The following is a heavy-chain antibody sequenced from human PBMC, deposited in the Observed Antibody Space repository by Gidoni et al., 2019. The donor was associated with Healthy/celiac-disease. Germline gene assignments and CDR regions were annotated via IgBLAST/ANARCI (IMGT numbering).Heavy chain of an antibody. D-gene: IGHD6-19*01. CDR2: IAYDGSNK. CDR1: GFTFSSYA. CDR3: AREEELGSGWYGDYFDY. V-gene: IGHV3-30-3*01. J-gene: IGHJ4*02. Sequence: QVQLVESGGGVVQPGRSLRLSCAAPGFTFSSYAMHWVRQAPGKGLEWVAVIAYDGSNKYYADSVKGRFTISRDNSKNTLYLQMNSLRAEDTAVYYCAREEELGSGWYGDYFDYWGQGTLVTVSS.